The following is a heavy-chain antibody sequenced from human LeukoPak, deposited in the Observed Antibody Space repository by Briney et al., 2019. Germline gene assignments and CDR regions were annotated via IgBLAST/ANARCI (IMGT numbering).Heavy chain of an antibody. CDR1: GFTFSSYA. D-gene: IGHD2-8*01. CDR2: FSGSGGTT. J-gene: IGHJ6*03. Sequence: GGSLRLSCAPSGFTFSSYAMNWVRQAPGRGLEWVSGFSGSGGTTYYADSVKGQFTIFRDNSKNTLYLQMNSLRAEDTAVYYCANGNRCTSPNCLGYYYFYMDVWGKGTTVTVSS. V-gene: IGHV3-23*01. CDR3: ANGNRCTSPNCLGYYYFYMDV.